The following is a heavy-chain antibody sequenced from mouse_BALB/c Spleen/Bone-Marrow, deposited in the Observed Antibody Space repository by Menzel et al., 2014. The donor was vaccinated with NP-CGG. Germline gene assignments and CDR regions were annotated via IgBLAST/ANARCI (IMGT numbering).Heavy chain of an antibody. CDR3: ARPVYWYDPPAY. Sequence: EVMLVESGGGLVQPGGSLKLSCAASGFDFSRYWMSWVRQAPGKGLEWIGEINPDSSTLNYTPSLKDKFIISRDNAKNAPSRQMNKVKSEDPTVCYRARPVYWYDPPAYWGQGTARPVSS. J-gene: IGHJ2*01. CDR2: INPDSSTL. CDR1: GFDFSRYW. D-gene: IGHD2-14*01. V-gene: IGHV4-1*02.